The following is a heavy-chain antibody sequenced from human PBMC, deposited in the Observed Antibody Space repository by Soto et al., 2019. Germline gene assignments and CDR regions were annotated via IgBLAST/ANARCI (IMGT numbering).Heavy chain of an antibody. V-gene: IGHV3-33*01. D-gene: IGHD2-2*01. CDR1: GFTFSSYG. Sequence: GGSLRLSCAASGFTFSSYGMHWVRQAPGKGLEWVAVIWYDGSNKYYADSVKGRFTISRDNSKNTLYLQMNSLRAEDTAVYYCARDLGITIVLVPAAMRSYYYGMDVWGQGTTVTVS. J-gene: IGHJ6*02. CDR2: IWYDGSNK. CDR3: ARDLGITIVLVPAAMRSYYYGMDV.